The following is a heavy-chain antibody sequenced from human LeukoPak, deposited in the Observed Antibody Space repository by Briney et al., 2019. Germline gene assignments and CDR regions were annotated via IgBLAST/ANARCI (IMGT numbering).Heavy chain of an antibody. J-gene: IGHJ6*02. CDR3: ARSSTWGYYYYGMDV. CDR1: GGSISSYY. D-gene: IGHD2-2*01. V-gene: IGHV4-59*01. CDR2: IYYSGST. Sequence: SETLSLTCTVSGGSISSYYWSWIRQPPGKGLEWIGYIYYSGSTNYNPSLKSRVTISEDTSKNQFSLKLSSVTAADTAVYYCARSSTWGYYYYGMDVWGQGTTVTVSS.